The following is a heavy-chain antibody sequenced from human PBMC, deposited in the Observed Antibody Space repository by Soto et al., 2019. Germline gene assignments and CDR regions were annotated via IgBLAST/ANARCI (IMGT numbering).Heavy chain of an antibody. J-gene: IGHJ4*02. V-gene: IGHV1-45*02. CDR1: GYTFTYRY. CDR3: ARSGKYQLLFEL. D-gene: IGHD2-2*01. CDR2: ITPFNGNT. Sequence: ASVKVSCKASGYTFTYRYLHWVRQAPGQALEWMGWITPFNGNTNYAQKFQDRVTITRDRSMSTAYMELSSLRSEDTAMYYCARSGKYQLLFELWGQGTLVTVSS.